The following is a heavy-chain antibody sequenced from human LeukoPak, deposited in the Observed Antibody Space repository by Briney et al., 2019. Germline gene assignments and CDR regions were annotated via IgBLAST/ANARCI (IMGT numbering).Heavy chain of an antibody. CDR3: ARHHSYYDSSGKMGFDY. CDR1: GYTFTGYY. D-gene: IGHD3-22*01. Sequence: GASVKVSCKASGYTFTGYYMHWVRQAPGQGLEWMGWINPNSGGTNYAQKFQGRVTMTRDTSISTAYMELSRLRSDDTAVYYCARHHSYYDSSGKMGFDYWGQGTLVTVSS. CDR2: INPNSGGT. V-gene: IGHV1-2*02. J-gene: IGHJ4*02.